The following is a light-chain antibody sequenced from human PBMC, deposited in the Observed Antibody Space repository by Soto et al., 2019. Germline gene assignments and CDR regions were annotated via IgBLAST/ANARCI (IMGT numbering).Light chain of an antibody. Sequence: EIVLTQSPGTLSLSPEERATLSCRGSQSVSSSFLAWYQQKPGQAPRLLIYGASSRATGVPDTFSGSGSGTDFTLTISRLEPEDFAVYYCQQYGTSPLTFGGGTKVEIK. J-gene: IGKJ4*01. CDR3: QQYGTSPLT. CDR1: QSVSSSF. CDR2: GAS. V-gene: IGKV3-20*01.